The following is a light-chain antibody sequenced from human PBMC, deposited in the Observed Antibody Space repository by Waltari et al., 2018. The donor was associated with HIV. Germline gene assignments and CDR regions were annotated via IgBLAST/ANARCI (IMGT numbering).Light chain of an antibody. CDR1: SSAVGCYNY. CDR2: DVN. Sequence: QSALTQPASVSGSLGQSITIPCTGTSSAVGCYNYVSWYQKHPGTAPKVMIYDVNNRALVVSNSFSGSKSGNTASLTISGLPSEDEAHDYCTSYRSSSTLVFGGGTKLTVL. J-gene: IGLJ2*01. V-gene: IGLV2-14*01. CDR3: TSYRSSSTLV.